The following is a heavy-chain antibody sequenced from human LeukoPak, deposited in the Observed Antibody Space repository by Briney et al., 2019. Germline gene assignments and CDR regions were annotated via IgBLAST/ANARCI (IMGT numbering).Heavy chain of an antibody. J-gene: IGHJ4*02. CDR1: GFSLSTGGVG. Sequence: SGPTLLEPTQTLTLTCTFSGFSLSTGGVGVGWIRQPPGKALEWLALIYWDDDKRYSPSLKSRLTITKDTSKNQVVLTMTNMDPVDTATYYCAHRLLTMIVVSDGPFDYWGQGTLVTVSS. V-gene: IGHV2-5*02. CDR3: AHRLLTMIVVSDGPFDY. D-gene: IGHD3-22*01. CDR2: IYWDDDK.